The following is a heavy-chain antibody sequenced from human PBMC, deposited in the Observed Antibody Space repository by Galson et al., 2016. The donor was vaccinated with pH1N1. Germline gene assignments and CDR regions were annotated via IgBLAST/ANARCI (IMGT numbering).Heavy chain of an antibody. V-gene: IGHV1-24*01. Sequence: SVKVSCKVSGYLLTELSIFWVRQAPGKGLEWMGGFTAEGGETVYAQKLQGRVTMTEDTSTDTAYMELSSLRYEDTAVYYCATNSIDYYYYYMDVWGKGTTVTVSS. J-gene: IGHJ6*03. CDR2: FTAEGGET. CDR3: ATNSIDYYYYYMDV. CDR1: GYLLTELS. D-gene: IGHD2-21*01.